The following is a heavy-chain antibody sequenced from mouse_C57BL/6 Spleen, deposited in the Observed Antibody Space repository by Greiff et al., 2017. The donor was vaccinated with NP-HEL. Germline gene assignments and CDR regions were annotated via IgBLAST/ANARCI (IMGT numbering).Heavy chain of an antibody. D-gene: IGHD1-1*01. CDR3: ARSAYYYGSSYDWFAY. Sequence: VKLMESGAELMKPGASVKLSCKATGYTFTGYWIEWVKQRPGHGLEWIGEILPGSGSTNYNEKFKGKATFTADTSSNTAYMQLSSLTTEDSAIYYCARSAYYYGSSYDWFAYWGQGTLVTVSA. J-gene: IGHJ3*01. CDR2: ILPGSGST. V-gene: IGHV1-9*01. CDR1: GYTFTGYW.